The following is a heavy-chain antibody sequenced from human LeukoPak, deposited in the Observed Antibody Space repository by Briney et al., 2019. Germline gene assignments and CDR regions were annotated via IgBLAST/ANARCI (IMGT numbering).Heavy chain of an antibody. CDR2: ISSNGGNT. J-gene: IGHJ4*02. CDR1: AFISRDYS. D-gene: IGHD5-12*01. CDR3: ARVGEATAFDY. V-gene: IGHV3-64*01. Sequence: GGSLRLSCAASAFISRDYSMHWVRQAPGKGLEYVSAISSNGGNTYHANSVKGRFTISRDNSKNTLYLQMGRLRTEDTAVYYCARVGEATAFDYWGQGTLVTVSS.